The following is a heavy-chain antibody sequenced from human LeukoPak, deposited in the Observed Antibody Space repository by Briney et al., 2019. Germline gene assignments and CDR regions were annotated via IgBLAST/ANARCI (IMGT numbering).Heavy chain of an antibody. J-gene: IGHJ6*03. Sequence: SVKVSCTASGGTFSSYSISWVRQAPGQGLEWMGGIIPIFGTANYAQKFQGRVTITTDESTSTAYMELSSLRSEDTAVYYCASNLYDSSGYYGVDYYYYYYMDVWGKGTTVTVSS. D-gene: IGHD3-22*01. V-gene: IGHV1-69*05. CDR3: ASNLYDSSGYYGVDYYYYYYMDV. CDR2: IIPIFGTA. CDR1: GGTFSSYS.